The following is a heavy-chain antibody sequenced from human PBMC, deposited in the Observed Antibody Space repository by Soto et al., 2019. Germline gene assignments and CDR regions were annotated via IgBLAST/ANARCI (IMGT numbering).Heavy chain of an antibody. Sequence: QVQLQESGPGLVKPSQTLSLTCVVSGGSISSNNLCIWVRQSPGKGLEWIGEISHTGSTNYNPSLKSRVTISIDKSNNQFSLMLNSVTAADTAVDYCAREGYGSGSYYYWGQGILVTVSS. CDR1: GGSISSNNL. CDR3: AREGYGSGSYYY. V-gene: IGHV4-4*02. CDR2: ISHTGST. J-gene: IGHJ4*02. D-gene: IGHD3-10*01.